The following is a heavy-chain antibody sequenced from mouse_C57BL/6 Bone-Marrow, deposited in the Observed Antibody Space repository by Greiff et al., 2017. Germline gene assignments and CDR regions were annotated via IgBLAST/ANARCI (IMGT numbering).Heavy chain of an antibody. CDR1: GYTFTSYW. CDR2: IDPSDSET. J-gene: IGHJ4*01. D-gene: IGHD2-5*01. CDR3: ARWNYSNYECAMDY. V-gene: IGHV1-52*01. Sequence: QVQLQQPGAELVRPGSSVKLSCKASGYTFTSYWMHWVKQRPIQGLEWIGNIDPSDSETHYNQKFKDKATLTVDKSSSTAYMQLSSLTSEDSAVYYCARWNYSNYECAMDYWGQGTSVTVSS.